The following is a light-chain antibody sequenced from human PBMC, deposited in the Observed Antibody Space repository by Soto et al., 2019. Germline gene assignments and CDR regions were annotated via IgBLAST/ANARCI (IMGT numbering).Light chain of an antibody. J-gene: IGLJ1*01. CDR2: GNT. CDR1: TSNIGADYD. Sequence: QSVLAQPPSVSGAPGQRVTISCSGTTSNIGADYDVQWYRQLPGTAPKLLIHGNTNRPSGVPDRFSGSKSGTSASLAITGLQSEDEGDYYCQSYVGGLRGYVFGSGTKLTVL. V-gene: IGLV1-40*01. CDR3: QSYVGGLRGYV.